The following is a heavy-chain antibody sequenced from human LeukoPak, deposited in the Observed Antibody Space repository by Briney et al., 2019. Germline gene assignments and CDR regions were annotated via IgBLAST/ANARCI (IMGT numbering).Heavy chain of an antibody. CDR3: AHIMDTAMVTLPDDAFGI. CDR2: IYHSGST. CDR1: GGSISSSNW. D-gene: IGHD5-18*01. V-gene: IGHV4-4*02. J-gene: IGHJ3*02. Sequence: PSGTLPLTCAVSGGSISSSNWWSWVRQPPGKGLEWIGEIYHSGSTNYNPSLKSRVTISVDKSKNQFSLKLSSVTAADTAVYYCAHIMDTAMVTLPDDAFGIWGQGTMVTVSS.